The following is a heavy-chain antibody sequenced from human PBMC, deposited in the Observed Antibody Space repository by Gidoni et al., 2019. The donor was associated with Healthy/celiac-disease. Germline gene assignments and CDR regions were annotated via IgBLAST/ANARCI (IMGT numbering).Heavy chain of an antibody. CDR2: ISWDDGK. CDR3: AQKGEFGVDDAFDI. Sequence: QITLKESGPTLVKPTQTLTLTCTFSGFSLSTSGVCVGWIRQPPGKALEWLALISWDDGKRNTPSLKSRLTITKDTSKKQVVLTMTNMDPVDTATYYCAQKGEFGVDDAFDIWGQGTMVTVSS. J-gene: IGHJ3*02. V-gene: IGHV2-5*02. CDR1: GFSLSTSGVC. D-gene: IGHD2-21*01.